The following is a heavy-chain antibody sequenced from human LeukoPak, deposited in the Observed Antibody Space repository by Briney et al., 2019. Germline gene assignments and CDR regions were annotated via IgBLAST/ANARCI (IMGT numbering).Heavy chain of an antibody. D-gene: IGHD3-22*01. Sequence: PLASVKVSCKASGYTFTSYYMHWVRQAPGQGLEWMGIINPSGGSTSYAQKFQGRVTMTEDTSTDTAYMELSSLRSEDTAVYYCATTQAYYDSSGYIYYFDYWGQGTLVTVSS. CDR1: GYTFTSYY. J-gene: IGHJ4*02. V-gene: IGHV1-46*01. CDR2: INPSGGST. CDR3: ATTQAYYDSSGYIYYFDY.